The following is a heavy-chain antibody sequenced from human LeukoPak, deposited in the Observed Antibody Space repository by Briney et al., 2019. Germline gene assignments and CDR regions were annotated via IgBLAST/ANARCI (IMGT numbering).Heavy chain of an antibody. CDR3: VRDNYGVDY. CDR1: GFTFSRYS. V-gene: IGHV3-74*03. Sequence: GGSLRLSCAASGFTFSRYSMNWVRQAPGKGLVWVSHITSDGSTTTYADSVKGRFTTSRDNAKNTLYLQMNSLRAEDTAVYYCVRDNYGVDYWGQGTLVTVSS. CDR2: ITSDGSTT. D-gene: IGHD3-16*01. J-gene: IGHJ4*02.